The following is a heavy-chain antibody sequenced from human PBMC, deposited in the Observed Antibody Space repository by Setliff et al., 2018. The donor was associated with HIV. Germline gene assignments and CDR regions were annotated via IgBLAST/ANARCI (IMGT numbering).Heavy chain of an antibody. CDR3: ARGNPAMDV. V-gene: IGHV6-1*01. J-gene: IGHJ6*03. Sequence: SQTLSLTCVISGDSVSSTSGAWTWIRQSPSGGLEWLGRTYYRSEWKNDYAVSLKSRITVNADTSKNQFSLQLNSVTPEDTAVYYCARGNPAMDVWGKGTTVTVSS. CDR2: TYYRSEWKN. CDR1: GDSVSSTSGA.